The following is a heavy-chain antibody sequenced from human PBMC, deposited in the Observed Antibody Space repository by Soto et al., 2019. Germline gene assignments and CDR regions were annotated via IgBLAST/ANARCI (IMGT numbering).Heavy chain of an antibody. CDR3: VKTYGSMNWFDL. CDR1: GASITGSRYY. D-gene: IGHD3-10*01. J-gene: IGHJ5*02. V-gene: IGHV4-39*01. CDR2: IYHIGSP. Sequence: SETLSLTCTVSGASITGSRYYWGWISQPPGKGLEWIGTIYHIGSPYYNPSLKSRLTMSVDTAKKQVSLRLPSVTAADTAVYYCVKTYGSMNWFDLWGQGTLVTVSS.